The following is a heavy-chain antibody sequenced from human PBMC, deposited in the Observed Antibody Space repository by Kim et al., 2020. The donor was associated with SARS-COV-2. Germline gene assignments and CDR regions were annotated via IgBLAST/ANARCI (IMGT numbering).Heavy chain of an antibody. J-gene: IGHJ5*02. Sequence: NGRFTISRDNAKNTLYLQMNSLRAEDTAVYYCAKDRPGIAAAGTGNWFDPWGQGTLVTVSS. CDR3: AKDRPGIAAAGTGNWFDP. D-gene: IGHD6-13*01. V-gene: IGHV3-23*01.